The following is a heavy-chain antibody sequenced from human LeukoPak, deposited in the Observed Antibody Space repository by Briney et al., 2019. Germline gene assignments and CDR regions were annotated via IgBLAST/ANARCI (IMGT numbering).Heavy chain of an antibody. D-gene: IGHD2-21*01. CDR2: IYYSGST. CDR1: GGSISSYY. V-gene: IGHV4-59*05. CDR3: AVIADYYYYGMDV. Sequence: NPSETLSLTCTVSGGSISSYYWSWIRQPPGKGLEWIGSIYYSGSTYYNPSLKSRVTISVDTSKNQFSLKLSSVTAADTAVYYCAVIADYYYYGMDVWGQGTTVTVSS. J-gene: IGHJ6*02.